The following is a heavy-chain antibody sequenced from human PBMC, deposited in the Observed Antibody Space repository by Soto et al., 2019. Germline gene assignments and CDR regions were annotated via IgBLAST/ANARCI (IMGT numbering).Heavy chain of an antibody. CDR3: AKGPGRFLEWLLHY. V-gene: IGHV3-23*01. D-gene: IGHD3-3*01. J-gene: IGHJ4*02. Sequence: PGGSLRLSCAASGFTFSSYAMSWVRQAPGKGLEWVSAISGSGGSTYYADSVKGRFTISRDNSKNTLYLQMNSLRAEDTALYYCAKGPGRFLEWLLHYWGQGTLVTVSS. CDR1: GFTFSSYA. CDR2: ISGSGGST.